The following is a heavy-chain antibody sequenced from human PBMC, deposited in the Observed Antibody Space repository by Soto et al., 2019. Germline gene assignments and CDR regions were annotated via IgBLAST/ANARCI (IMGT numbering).Heavy chain of an antibody. V-gene: IGHV4-31*03. Sequence: SATLSLTCTVSGGSISSGGYYWSWIRQHPGKGLEWIGYIYYSGSTYYNPSLKSRVTISVDTSKNQFSLKLSSVTAADTAVYYCAREAVEDYGDYDREDFDYWGQGTLVTVS. CDR3: AREAVEDYGDYDREDFDY. D-gene: IGHD4-17*01. CDR2: IYYSGST. CDR1: GGSISSGGYY. J-gene: IGHJ4*02.